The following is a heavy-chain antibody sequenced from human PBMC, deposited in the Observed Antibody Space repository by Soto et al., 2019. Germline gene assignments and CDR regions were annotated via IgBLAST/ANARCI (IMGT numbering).Heavy chain of an antibody. CDR3: AVRQKVVHRVVGFDSLDS. CDR2: FDPEDAET. CDR1: GYSLTEIP. V-gene: IGHV1-24*01. J-gene: IGHJ4*02. D-gene: IGHD2-15*01. Sequence: ASVKVCCKVSGYSLTEIPMHWIRQAPGKGFESMGSFDPEDAETIYSQKLQGRVTMTEDTSTDTAYMEMRSVRSEDTAVYYCAVRQKVVHRVVGFDSLDSWGQVTLATLS.